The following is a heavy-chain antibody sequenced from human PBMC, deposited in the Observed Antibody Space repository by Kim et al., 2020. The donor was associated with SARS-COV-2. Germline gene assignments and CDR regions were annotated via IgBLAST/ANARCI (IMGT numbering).Heavy chain of an antibody. CDR1: GFTVSSNY. D-gene: IGHD3-10*01. J-gene: IGHJ6*02. Sequence: GGSLRLSCAASGFTVSSNYMSWVRQAPGKGLEWVSVIYSGGSTYYADSVKGRFTISRDNSKNTLYLQMNSLRAEDTAVYYCARDRLSYYGSENYGMDVWGQGTTVTVSS. CDR2: IYSGGST. V-gene: IGHV3-66*01. CDR3: ARDRLSYYGSENYGMDV.